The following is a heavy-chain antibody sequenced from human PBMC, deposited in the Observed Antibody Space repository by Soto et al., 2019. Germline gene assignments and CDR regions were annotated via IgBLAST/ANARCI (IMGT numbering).Heavy chain of an antibody. CDR2: IIPVFQTA. CDR3: ARGGSGYTWFNEF. V-gene: IGHV1-69*01. Sequence: QEQLVQSGAEVKKPGSSVKVSCKASGGLFSSYPISWVRQVPGQGLEWMGGIIPVFQTAYYTQRFQGRVTITADESTNTAYVELSNLRSEDTAIYYCARGGSGYTWFNEFWGQGTLVTVSS. D-gene: IGHD3-22*01. J-gene: IGHJ4*02. CDR1: GGLFSSYP.